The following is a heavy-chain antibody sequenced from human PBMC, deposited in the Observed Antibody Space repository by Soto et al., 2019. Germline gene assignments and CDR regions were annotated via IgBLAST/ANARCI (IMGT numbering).Heavy chain of an antibody. V-gene: IGHV3-23*01. CDR3: VKTGLLRFLEWLPYYFDY. CDR2: ITDSGGDA. Sequence: PGGSLRLSCVASGITFGSRVMSWVRQAPGEGLEWVSTITDSGGDAKYADSVRGRFTISRDNSKNTLYLQMSSLRAEDTAVYYCVKTGLLRFLEWLPYYFDYWGQGTLVTVSS. CDR1: GITFGSRV. D-gene: IGHD3-3*01. J-gene: IGHJ4*02.